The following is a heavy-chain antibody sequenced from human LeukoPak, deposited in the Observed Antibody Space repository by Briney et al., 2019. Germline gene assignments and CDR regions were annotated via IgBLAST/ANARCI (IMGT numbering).Heavy chain of an antibody. D-gene: IGHD2-2*01. V-gene: IGHV5-51*01. CDR1: GYSFTSYW. J-gene: IGHJ4*02. CDR2: IYPGDSET. Sequence: ESRHISCKGSGYSFTSYWIGWVRQMPGKGLEWMGIIYPGDSETSYSPSVQGQVTISADKSISTAYLQWRSLKASDTAMYYCATGGYCSSSSCYHFFDYWGQGTLVTVSS. CDR3: ATGGYCSSSSCYHFFDY.